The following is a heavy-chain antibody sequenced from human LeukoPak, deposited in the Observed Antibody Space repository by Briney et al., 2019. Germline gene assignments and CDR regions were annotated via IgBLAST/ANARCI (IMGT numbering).Heavy chain of an antibody. CDR2: IWTSGIT. D-gene: IGHD1-14*01. J-gene: IGHJ5*02. V-gene: IGHV4-4*09. Sequence: PSETLSLTCTVSGGSISGHYWSWIRQSPGRGLEWIGNIWTSGITKYNPSLNSRVTILIDTSKSQVYQKVRSMTAADTAVYYCARQAQDGTDNYFDPWGQGTLVTVSS. CDR3: ARQAQDGTDNYFDP. CDR1: GGSISGHY.